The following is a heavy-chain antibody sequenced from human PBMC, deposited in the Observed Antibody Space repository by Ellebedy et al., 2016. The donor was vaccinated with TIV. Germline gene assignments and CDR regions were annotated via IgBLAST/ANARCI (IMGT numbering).Heavy chain of an antibody. V-gene: IGHV3-64D*09. J-gene: IGHJ4*02. CDR3: VKALTAAAGIPYYFDY. Sequence: GESLKISCSASGPTFSEYAMHWVRQAPGKGLEYVSTISSNGGTTRYTDSVKGRFTISRDNLKNTLHLQMSSLKAEDTAVYYCVKALTAAAGIPYYFDYWGQGTLVTVSS. D-gene: IGHD6-13*01. CDR1: GPTFSEYA. CDR2: ISSNGGTT.